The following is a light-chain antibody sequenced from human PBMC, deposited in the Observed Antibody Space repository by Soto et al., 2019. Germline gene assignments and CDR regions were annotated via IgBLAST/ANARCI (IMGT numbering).Light chain of an antibody. CDR3: QQSYSTPIS. J-gene: IGKJ5*01. CDR2: TAS. V-gene: IGKV1-39*01. Sequence: DIRMTQSPSSLSASVGDTVTITCRASHSISSHLNWYQQKPGKAPNLLMYTASNLQSGLPSRFSGSGSGTDFTLTISRLQPEDFATYYCQQSYSTPISFGQGTRLEIK. CDR1: HSISSH.